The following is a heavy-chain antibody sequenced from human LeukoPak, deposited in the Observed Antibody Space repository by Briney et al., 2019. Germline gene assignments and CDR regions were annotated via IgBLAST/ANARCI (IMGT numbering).Heavy chain of an antibody. V-gene: IGHV4-39*07. J-gene: IGHJ6*03. D-gene: IGHD3-10*01. CDR3: ARLGITMVRGVIIVRSYYDYYMDV. CDR1: GGSISSGSYY. Sequence: PSQTLSLTCTVSGGSISSGSYYWSWIRQPPGKGLEWIGEINHSGSTNYNPSLKSRVTTSVDTSKNQFSLKLSSVTAADTAVYYCARLGITMVRGVIIVRSYYDYYMDVWGKGTTVTISS. CDR2: INHSGST.